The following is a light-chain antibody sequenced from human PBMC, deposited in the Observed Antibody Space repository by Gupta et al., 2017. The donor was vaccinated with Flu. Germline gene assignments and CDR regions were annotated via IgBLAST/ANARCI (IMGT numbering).Light chain of an antibody. Sequence: SSNVDSISVNRYWQHQRTAPNLLLYINNHRPSGVPVRFVGSQSGTSASLAIMRLQSEDEADYDCAGWDDSMDGHVVFGGGTKLTVL. V-gene: IGLV1-44*01. CDR3: AGWDDSMDGHVV. J-gene: IGLJ2*01. CDR2: INN. CDR1: SSNVDSIS.